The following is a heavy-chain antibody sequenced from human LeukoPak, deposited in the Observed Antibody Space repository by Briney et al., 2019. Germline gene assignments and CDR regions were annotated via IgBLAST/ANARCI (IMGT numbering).Heavy chain of an antibody. CDR2: IYSGGST. CDR1: GFTFSSYA. V-gene: IGHV3-53*01. Sequence: GGSLRLSCAASGFTFSSYAMSWVRQAPGKGLEWVSVIYSGGSTYYADSVKGRFTISRDNSKNTLYLQMNSLRAEDTAVYYCARDMGVGREGPYYYYGMDVWGQGTTVTVSS. J-gene: IGHJ6*02. CDR3: ARDMGVGREGPYYYYGMDV. D-gene: IGHD3-10*01.